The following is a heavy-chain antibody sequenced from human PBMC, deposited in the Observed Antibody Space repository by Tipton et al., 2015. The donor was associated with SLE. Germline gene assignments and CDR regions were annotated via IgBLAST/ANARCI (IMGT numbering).Heavy chain of an antibody. V-gene: IGHV4-39*07. J-gene: IGHJ3*02. Sequence: TLSLTCTVSGGSISSSSYYWGWIRQPPGKGLEWIGNIYYSGNTYYNPSLKGRVTISVDTSKNQFSLKLSSVTAADTAVYYCARDSPGDFDWFDAFDIWGQGTMVTVSS. CDR1: GGSISSSSYY. D-gene: IGHD3-9*01. CDR2: IYYSGNT. CDR3: ARDSPGDFDWFDAFDI.